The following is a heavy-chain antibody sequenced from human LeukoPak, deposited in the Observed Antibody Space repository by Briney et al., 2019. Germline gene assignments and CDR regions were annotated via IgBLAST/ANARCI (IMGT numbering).Heavy chain of an antibody. Sequence: GGSLRLSCAASGFTFSSYAMSWVRQAPGKGLEWVSAISGSGGSTYYADSVKGRFTISRGNSKNTLYLQMNSLRAEDTAVYYCARDRIGEDDSSGYYHSNWGQGTLVTVSS. V-gene: IGHV3-23*01. D-gene: IGHD3-22*01. CDR3: ARDRIGEDDSSGYYHSN. J-gene: IGHJ4*02. CDR1: GFTFSSYA. CDR2: ISGSGGST.